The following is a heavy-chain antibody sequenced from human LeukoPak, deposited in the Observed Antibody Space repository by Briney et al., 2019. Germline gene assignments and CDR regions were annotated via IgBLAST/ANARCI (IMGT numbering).Heavy chain of an antibody. D-gene: IGHD6-19*01. CDR2: IYYSGST. Sequence: PSETLSLTCTVSGGSISSYYWSLIRQPPGKGLEWIGYIYYSGSTNYNPSLKSRVTISVDTSKNQFSLKLSSVTAADTAVYYCARAHSSGWSMVDYWGQGTLVTVSS. CDR3: ARAHSSGWSMVDY. V-gene: IGHV4-59*01. CDR1: GGSISSYY. J-gene: IGHJ4*02.